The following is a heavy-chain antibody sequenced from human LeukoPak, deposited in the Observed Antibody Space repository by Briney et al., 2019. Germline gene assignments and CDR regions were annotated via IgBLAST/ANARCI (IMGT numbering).Heavy chain of an antibody. CDR2: ISSSSSYI. Sequence: PGGSLRLSCAASGFTFSSYSMNWVRQALGKGLEWVSSISSSSSYIYYADSVKGRFTISRDNAKNSLYLQMNSLRAEDTAVYYCARDNYDSSGYYRPLDYWGQGTLVTVSS. V-gene: IGHV3-21*01. D-gene: IGHD3-22*01. CDR3: ARDNYDSSGYYRPLDY. CDR1: GFTFSSYS. J-gene: IGHJ4*02.